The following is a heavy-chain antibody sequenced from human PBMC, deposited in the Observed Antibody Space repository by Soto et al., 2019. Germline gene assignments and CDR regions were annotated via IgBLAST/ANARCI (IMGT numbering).Heavy chain of an antibody. CDR2: LYYSGNT. V-gene: IGHV4-39*01. CDR3: ARGGGSTFNWFDP. CDR1: GGSISSFNYF. Sequence: QLQLQESGPGLMKPSETLSLTCTVSGGSISSFNYFWGWLRQPPGKGLEWIGSLYYSGNTYYNPSLQSRVTIAVDTSKKQCTLTLRSVTAADTAVYYCARGGGSTFNWFDPWGQGTLVTVSP. J-gene: IGHJ5*02. D-gene: IGHD2-15*01.